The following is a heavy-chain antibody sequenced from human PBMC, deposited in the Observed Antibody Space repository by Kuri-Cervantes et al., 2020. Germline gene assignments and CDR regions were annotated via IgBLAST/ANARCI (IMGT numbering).Heavy chain of an antibody. J-gene: IGHJ4*02. V-gene: IGHV3-23*01. Sequence: GESLKISCAASGFTFSSYAMSWVRQAPGKGLEWVSAISGSGGSTYYADSVKGRFTISRDNSKNTLYLQMNSLRAEDTAVYYCARDRFRYFDYWGQGTLVTVSS. CDR3: ARDRFRYFDY. CDR1: GFTFSSYA. CDR2: ISGSGGST.